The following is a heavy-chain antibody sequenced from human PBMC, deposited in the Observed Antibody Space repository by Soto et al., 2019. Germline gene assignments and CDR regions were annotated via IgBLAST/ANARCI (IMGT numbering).Heavy chain of an antibody. CDR3: ATKCSYSSGGPPVDY. Sequence: EVQLLESGGGLVQPGGSLRLSCAASGFTFSSYAMSWVRQAPGKGLEWVSAISGSGVSTYYADSVKGRFTISRDNSKNPRYVKMHIGRAGDTRVYYWATKCSYSSGGPPVDYWARATRFTFPS. CDR2: ISGSGVST. D-gene: IGHD6-19*01. J-gene: IGHJ4*02. CDR1: GFTFSSYA. V-gene: IGHV3-23*01.